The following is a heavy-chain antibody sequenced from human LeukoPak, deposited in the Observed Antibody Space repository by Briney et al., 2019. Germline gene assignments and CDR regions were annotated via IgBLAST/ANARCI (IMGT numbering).Heavy chain of an antibody. Sequence: GASVKVSCKDAGYTCNGYYMNWVRHAPGQGLEWVGWINPKSGGTNYAQKSQGRVTVTRDTTISTAYMALSRLRSDGTVVYDCARDEDGMDVWGQGTTVTVSS. CDR1: GYTCNGYY. V-gene: IGHV1-2*02. CDR3: ARDEDGMDV. J-gene: IGHJ6*02. CDR2: INPKSGGT.